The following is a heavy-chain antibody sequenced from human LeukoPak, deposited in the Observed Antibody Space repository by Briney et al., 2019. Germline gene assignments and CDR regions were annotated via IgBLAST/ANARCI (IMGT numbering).Heavy chain of an antibody. J-gene: IGHJ4*02. CDR3: ARDARFRTAMVDY. CDR1: GGTFSSYA. V-gene: IGHV1-18*01. D-gene: IGHD5-18*01. Sequence: ASVKVSCKASGGTFSSYAISWVRQAPGQGLEWMGWISAYNGNTNYAQKLQGRVTMTTDTSTSTAYMELRSLRSDDTAVYYCARDARFRTAMVDYWGQGTLVTVSS. CDR2: ISAYNGNT.